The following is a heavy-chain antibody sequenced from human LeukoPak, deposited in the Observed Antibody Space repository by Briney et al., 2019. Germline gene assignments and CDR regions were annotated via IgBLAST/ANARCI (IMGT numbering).Heavy chain of an antibody. Sequence: ASVKVSCKASGYTFTSYGISWVRQAPGQGLEWMGWISAYNGNTNYAQKLQGRVTMTTDTSTSTAYMELRSLRSDDTAVYYCARKGPYYYGSGSYTIDYWGQGTLVTVSS. CDR1: GYTFTSYG. D-gene: IGHD3-10*01. J-gene: IGHJ4*02. V-gene: IGHV1-18*01. CDR3: ARKGPYYYGSGSYTIDY. CDR2: ISAYNGNT.